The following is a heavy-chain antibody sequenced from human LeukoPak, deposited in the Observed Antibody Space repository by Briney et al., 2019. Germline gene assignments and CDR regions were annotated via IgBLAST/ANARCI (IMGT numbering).Heavy chain of an antibody. D-gene: IGHD1-26*01. Sequence: SETLSLTCTVSGGSISSYYWSWIRQPPGKGLEWIGYIYYSGSTNYNPSLKSRVTISLDTSKNQFSLKLSSMAAAGTAVYFCARDNVVDATSGIDYWGQGTLVTVSS. CDR3: ARDNVVDATSGIDY. J-gene: IGHJ4*02. V-gene: IGHV4-59*12. CDR1: GGSISSYY. CDR2: IYYSGST.